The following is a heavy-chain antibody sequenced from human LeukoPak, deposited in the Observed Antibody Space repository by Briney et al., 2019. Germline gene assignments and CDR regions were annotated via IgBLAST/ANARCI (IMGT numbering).Heavy chain of an antibody. CDR3: ARDLVVAGAS. CDR1: GFTFSSYG. CDR2: ISSSGSTM. V-gene: IGHV3-48*04. Sequence: GGSLRLSCAASGFTFSSYGMHWVRQAPGKGLEWVSYISSSGSTMYYADSVKGRFTISRDNAKNSLYLQMNSLRAEDTAVYYCARDLVVAGASWGQGTLVTVSS. D-gene: IGHD6-19*01. J-gene: IGHJ5*02.